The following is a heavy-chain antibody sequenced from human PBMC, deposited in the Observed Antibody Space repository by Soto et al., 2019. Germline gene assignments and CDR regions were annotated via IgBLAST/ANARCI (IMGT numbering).Heavy chain of an antibody. CDR3: ARHVLRAFDI. D-gene: IGHD2-8*01. V-gene: IGHV4-59*08. Sequence: SETLSLTCTVSGDSISSYYSSWIRQPPGKGLEWIGYIYYSGSTNYNPSLKSGVTISVDTSKNQFSLKLSSVTAADTAVYYCARHVLRAFDIWGQGTMVTVSS. CDR2: IYYSGST. CDR1: GDSISSYY. J-gene: IGHJ3*02.